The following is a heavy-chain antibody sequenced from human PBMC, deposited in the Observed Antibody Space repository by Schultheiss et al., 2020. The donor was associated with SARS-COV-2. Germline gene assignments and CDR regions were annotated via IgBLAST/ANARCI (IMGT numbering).Heavy chain of an antibody. CDR2: IKQDGSEK. Sequence: GGSLRLSCAASGFTFSSYAMSWVRQAPGKGLEWVANIKQDGSEKYYVDSVKGRFTISRDNAKNSLYLQMNSLRAEDTAVYYCAKVGTVTGFDYWGQGTLVTVSS. V-gene: IGHV3-7*01. D-gene: IGHD4-17*01. J-gene: IGHJ4*02. CDR1: GFTFSSYA. CDR3: AKVGTVTGFDY.